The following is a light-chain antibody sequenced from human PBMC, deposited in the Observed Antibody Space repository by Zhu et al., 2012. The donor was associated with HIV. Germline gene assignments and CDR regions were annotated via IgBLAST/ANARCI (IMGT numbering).Light chain of an antibody. CDR2: GAS. CDR1: QTVSRNY. V-gene: IGKV3D-20*02. Sequence: EIVLTQSPGTLSLSPGERATLSCRASQTVSRNYLAWYQQKPGQAPRLLIYGASRRVTGIPDRFSGSGSGTDFTLTISSLEPEDFAVYYCQQRSNWPPLTFGGGTKVEIK. CDR3: QQRSNWPPLT. J-gene: IGKJ4*01.